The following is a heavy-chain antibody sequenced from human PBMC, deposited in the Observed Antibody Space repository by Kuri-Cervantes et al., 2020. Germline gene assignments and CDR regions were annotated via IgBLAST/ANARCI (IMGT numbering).Heavy chain of an antibody. J-gene: IGHJ6*02. D-gene: IGHD3-22*01. CDR2: ISYDGSNK. CDR1: GFTFSSYG. Sequence: GGSLRLSCAASGFTFSSYGVHWVRQAPGKGLEWVAVISYDGSNKYYADSVKGRFTISRDNSKNTLYLQMNSLRAEDTAVYYCAKDRVYYYDSSDLYGMDVWGQGTTVTVSS. V-gene: IGHV3-30*18. CDR3: AKDRVYYYDSSDLYGMDV.